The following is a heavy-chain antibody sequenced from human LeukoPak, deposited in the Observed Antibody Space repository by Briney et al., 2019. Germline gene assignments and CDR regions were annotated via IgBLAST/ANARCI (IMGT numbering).Heavy chain of an antibody. J-gene: IGHJ6*02. CDR1: GFTFSSYA. CDR2: ISGSGGST. CDR3: AKGTIAAQPRYYYYGMDV. Sequence: GGSLRLSCAASGFTFSSYAMSWVRQAPGKGLEWVSAISGSGGSTYYADSVKGRFTISRDNSKNTLYLQMNSLRAEDTALYYCAKGTIAAQPRYYYYGMDVWGQGTTVTVSS. D-gene: IGHD6-6*01. V-gene: IGHV3-23*01.